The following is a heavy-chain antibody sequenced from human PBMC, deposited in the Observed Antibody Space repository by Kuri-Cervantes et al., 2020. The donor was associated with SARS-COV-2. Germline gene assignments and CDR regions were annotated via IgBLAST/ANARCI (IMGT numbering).Heavy chain of an antibody. J-gene: IGHJ3*01. Sequence: GGSLRLSCAASGSTFSNSDMNWVHQAPGKGLEWVSVIFTDDKTYYADSVKDRVNMSRDNFRNTVFLQINSLRADDTAVYYCARGNVAVAGDAFDVWGHGTVVTVSS. CDR3: ARGNVAVAGDAFDV. V-gene: IGHV3-66*01. CDR1: GSTFSNSD. D-gene: IGHD6-19*01. CDR2: IFTDDKT.